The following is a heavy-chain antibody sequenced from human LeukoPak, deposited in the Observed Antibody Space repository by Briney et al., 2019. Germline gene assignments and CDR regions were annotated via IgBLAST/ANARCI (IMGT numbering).Heavy chain of an antibody. J-gene: IGHJ6*02. V-gene: IGHV3-48*02. D-gene: IGHD3-9*01. CDR3: ARDPYYDILTGYSPYYYYGMDV. CDR2: ISSSSSTI. CDR1: GFTLSSYS. Sequence: PGGSLRLSCAASGFTLSSYSMNWVRQAPGKGLEWVSYISSSSSTIYYADSVKGRFTISRDNAKNSLYLQMNSLRDEDTAVYYCARDPYYDILTGYSPYYYYGMDVWGQGTTVTVSS.